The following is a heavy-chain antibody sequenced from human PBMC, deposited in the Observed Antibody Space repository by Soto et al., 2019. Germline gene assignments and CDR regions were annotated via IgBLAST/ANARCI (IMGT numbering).Heavy chain of an antibody. Sequence: PGESLKISCMGSGYKVSTWHNFTSYWIAWVRQMPGEGLEWMGIIYPGDSDTRYSPSFQGQVTISADKSINTVYLQWSSLKASDTVMYDCARQARVNHDLGDSVSYYYYYGMDVWGQGTTVTVSS. CDR3: ARQARVNHDLGDSVSYYYYYGMDV. CDR1: GYKVSTWHNFTSYW. CDR2: IYPGDSDT. J-gene: IGHJ6*02. D-gene: IGHD4-17*01. V-gene: IGHV5-51*01.